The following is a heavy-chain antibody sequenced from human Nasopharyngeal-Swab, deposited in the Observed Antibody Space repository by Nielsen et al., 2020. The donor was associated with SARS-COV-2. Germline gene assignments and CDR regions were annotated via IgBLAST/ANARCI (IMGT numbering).Heavy chain of an antibody. CDR1: GGSISSGGYY. Sequence: SETLSLTCTVSGGSISSGGYYWSRIRQHPGKGLEWIGYIYYSGSTYYNPSLKSRVTISVDTSKNQFSLKLSSVTAADTAVYYCARVGRVYDFWSGYYMPQAFDIWGQGTMVTVSS. CDR2: IYYSGST. CDR3: ARVGRVYDFWSGYYMPQAFDI. D-gene: IGHD3-3*01. V-gene: IGHV4-31*03. J-gene: IGHJ3*02.